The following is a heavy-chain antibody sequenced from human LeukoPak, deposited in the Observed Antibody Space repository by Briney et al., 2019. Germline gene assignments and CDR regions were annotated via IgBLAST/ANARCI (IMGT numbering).Heavy chain of an antibody. CDR2: ISAYNGNT. CDR1: GYTFTNYA. D-gene: IGHD5-18*01. CDR3: ARDTAMVTSWFDP. Sequence: SVKVSCKASGYTFTNYAIHWVRQAPGQRLEWMGWISAYNGNTNYAQKLQGRVTMTTDTSTSTAYMELRSLRSDDTAVYYCARDTAMVTSWFDPWGQGTLVTVSS. V-gene: IGHV1-18*01. J-gene: IGHJ5*02.